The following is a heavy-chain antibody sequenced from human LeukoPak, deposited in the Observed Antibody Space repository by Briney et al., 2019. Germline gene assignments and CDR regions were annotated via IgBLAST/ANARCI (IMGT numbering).Heavy chain of an antibody. CDR3: ARGVDDFGDFCFDY. CDR2: ISTYNGET. CDR1: GYTFTSYG. J-gene: IGHJ4*02. D-gene: IGHD4-17*01. Sequence: ASVKVSCKASGYTFTSYGISWVRQVPGQGLEWMGWISTYNGETNYAEKVQGRVTLTTDTSTNTAYMEMRSLRSDDTAIYYCARGVDDFGDFCFDYWGRGTQVTVSS. V-gene: IGHV1-18*01.